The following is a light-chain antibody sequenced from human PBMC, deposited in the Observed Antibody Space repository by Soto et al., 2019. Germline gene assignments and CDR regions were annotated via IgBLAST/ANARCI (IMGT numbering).Light chain of an antibody. CDR3: SSFTNSFSLV. V-gene: IGLV1-47*01. CDR2: RNN. CDR1: SSNIGSNY. J-gene: IGLJ3*02. Sequence: QSVLTQPPSASGTPGQRVTISCSGSSSNIGSNYVYWYHQLPGTAPKLVIYRNNQRPSGVPDRISGSKSGTSASLAISGLRSEDEADYYCSSFTNSFSLVFGGGTQLTVL.